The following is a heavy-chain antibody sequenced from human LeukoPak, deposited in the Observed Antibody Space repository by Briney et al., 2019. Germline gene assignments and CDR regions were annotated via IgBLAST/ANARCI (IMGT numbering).Heavy chain of an antibody. D-gene: IGHD3-22*01. J-gene: IGHJ4*02. V-gene: IGHV3-21*01. Sequence: GGSLRLSCAASGFTFSSYSMNWVRQAPGKGLEWVSSISSSSSYIYYADSVKGRVTISRDNAKNSLYLQMNSLRAEDTAVYYCASGPSSGYNYWGQGTLVTVSS. CDR2: ISSSSSYI. CDR3: ASGPSSGYNY. CDR1: GFTFSSYS.